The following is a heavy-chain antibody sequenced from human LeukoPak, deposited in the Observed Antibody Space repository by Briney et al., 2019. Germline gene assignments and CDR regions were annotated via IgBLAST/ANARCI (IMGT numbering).Heavy chain of an antibody. D-gene: IGHD4-17*01. CDR3: AKARYGDYVAPVGGPFDY. Sequence: GGSLRLSCAASGFTFSSYGMSWVRQAPGKGLEWVSAISGSGGSTYYADSVKGRFTISRDNSKNTLYLQMNSLRAEDTAVYYCAKARYGDYVAPVGGPFDYWGQGTLVTVSS. CDR1: GFTFSSYG. V-gene: IGHV3-23*01. J-gene: IGHJ4*02. CDR2: ISGSGGST.